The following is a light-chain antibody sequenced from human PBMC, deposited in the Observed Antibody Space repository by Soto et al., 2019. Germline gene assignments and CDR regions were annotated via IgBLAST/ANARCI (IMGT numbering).Light chain of an antibody. V-gene: IGKV3-11*01. J-gene: IGKJ5*01. CDR2: DAS. CDR1: QSVSSY. Sequence: EIVLTHSQATLSLSPGERTNLXWRASQSVSSYLAWYQQKPGQAPRLLIYDASNRATGIPARFSGSGSGTDFTLTISSLEPEDFAVYYCQQRSNWPITFGQGTRLENK. CDR3: QQRSNWPIT.